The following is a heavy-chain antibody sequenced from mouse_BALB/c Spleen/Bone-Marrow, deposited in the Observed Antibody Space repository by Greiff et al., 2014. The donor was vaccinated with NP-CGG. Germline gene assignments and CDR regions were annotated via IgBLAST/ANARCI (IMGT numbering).Heavy chain of an antibody. V-gene: IGHV1S41*01. CDR3: ARARSTVITTWYMDV. CDR2: FAPGSGNN. J-gene: IGHJ1*01. Sequence: DLVKPGASVKLSCKASGYTFTSYWINWIKQRPGQGLEWIGRFAPGSGNNYYNEMFKGKATLTVDTSSSTAYIQLSSLSSEDSAVYFWARARSTVITTWYMDVWGAGTTVTVSS. CDR1: GYTFTSYW. D-gene: IGHD2-4*01.